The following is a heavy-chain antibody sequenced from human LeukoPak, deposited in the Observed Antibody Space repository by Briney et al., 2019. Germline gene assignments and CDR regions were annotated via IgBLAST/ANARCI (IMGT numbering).Heavy chain of an antibody. CDR1: GGSISTYY. D-gene: IGHD5-12*01. CDR3: ARLIVVATID. CDR2: IYYSGST. V-gene: IGHV4-59*08. J-gene: IGHJ4*02. Sequence: SETLSLTCTVSGGSISTYYWSWIRQPPGKGLEWIGYIYYSGSTNYNPSLKSRVTISVDTSKNQFSLKLSSVTAADTAVYYCARLIVVATIDWGQGTLVTVSS.